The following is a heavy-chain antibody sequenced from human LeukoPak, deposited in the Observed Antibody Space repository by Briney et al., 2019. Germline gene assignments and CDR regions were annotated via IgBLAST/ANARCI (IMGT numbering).Heavy chain of an antibody. CDR3: ARLMVRGHAFDI. V-gene: IGHV1-46*01. Sequence: ASVKVSCTASGYTFTSYYMHWVRQAPGQGLEWMGIINPSGGSTSYAQKFQGRVTMTRDTPTSTVYMELSSLRSEDTAVYYCARLMVRGHAFDIWGQGTMVTVSS. CDR1: GYTFTSYY. D-gene: IGHD3-10*01. CDR2: INPSGGST. J-gene: IGHJ3*02.